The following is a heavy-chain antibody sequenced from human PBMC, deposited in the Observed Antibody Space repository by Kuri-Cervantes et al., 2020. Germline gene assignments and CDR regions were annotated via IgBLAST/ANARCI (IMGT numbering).Heavy chain of an antibody. V-gene: IGHV3-23*01. D-gene: IGHD3-22*01. Sequence: GESLKISCAASGITFSSYAMSWVRQAPGKGLEWVSAISGSGGSTYYAESVKGRFTISRDNSKNTLYLQMNSLRAEDTAVYYCAKGITSFYDISGYQRGDAFDIWGQGTMVTVSS. J-gene: IGHJ3*02. CDR2: ISGSGGST. CDR1: GITFSSYA. CDR3: AKGITSFYDISGYQRGDAFDI.